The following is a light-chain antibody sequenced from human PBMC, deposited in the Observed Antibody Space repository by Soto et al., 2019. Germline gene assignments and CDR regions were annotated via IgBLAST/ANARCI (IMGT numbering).Light chain of an antibody. J-gene: IGKJ5*01. V-gene: IGKV3-11*01. Sequence: EIVMTQSPATLSLSPGERATLSCRASQSVGKYLVWYQQKPGQAPRLLIYDASNRAPGIPARFSGSGSGTDFTLTISSLEPEDFAVYYCQQRGNRPPWTFGQGTRLEIK. CDR2: DAS. CDR1: QSVGKY. CDR3: QQRGNRPPWT.